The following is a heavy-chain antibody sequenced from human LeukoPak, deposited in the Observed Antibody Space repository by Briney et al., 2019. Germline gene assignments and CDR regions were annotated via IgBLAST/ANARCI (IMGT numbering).Heavy chain of an antibody. D-gene: IGHD6-19*01. CDR3: AKDIMWLVPGWYFDL. J-gene: IGHJ2*01. CDR1: GFTFDDYA. Sequence: GGSLRLSCAASGFTFDDYAMHWVRQAPGKGLEWVSGISWNSGSIGYADSVKGRFTISRDNAKNSLYLQMNSLRAEDTALYYCAKDIMWLVPGWYFDLWGCGTLVTVSS. V-gene: IGHV3-9*01. CDR2: ISWNSGSI.